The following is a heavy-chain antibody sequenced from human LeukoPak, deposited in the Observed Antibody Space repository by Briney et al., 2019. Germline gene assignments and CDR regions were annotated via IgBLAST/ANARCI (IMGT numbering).Heavy chain of an antibody. CDR3: AAGNYDFWSGYGPFDY. CDR1: GYTFTTYN. J-gene: IGHJ4*02. D-gene: IGHD3-3*01. V-gene: IGHV1-18*01. CDR2: ISGYNGNT. Sequence: GASVKVSCKASGYTFTTYNINWVRQAPGQGLEWMGWISGYNGNTNYAQKLQGRVTMTTDTSTSTAYMELSSLRSEDTAVYYCAAGNYDFWSGYGPFDYWGQGTLVTVSS.